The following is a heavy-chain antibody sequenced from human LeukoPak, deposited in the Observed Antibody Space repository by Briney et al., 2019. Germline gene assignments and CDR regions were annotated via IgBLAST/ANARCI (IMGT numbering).Heavy chain of an antibody. CDR1: TGSISSYQ. D-gene: IGHD6-19*01. V-gene: IGHV4-59*08. CDR3: ARHGWYYFDY. CDR2: VHYSGST. J-gene: IGHJ4*02. Sequence: SETLSLTCSVFTGSISSYQWSSIRQPPGKALEWIGYVHYSGSTNYNPSLKSRVSMSVDTSKNQFSLKLISVTAADTAVYYCARHGWYYFDYWGQGTLVTVSS.